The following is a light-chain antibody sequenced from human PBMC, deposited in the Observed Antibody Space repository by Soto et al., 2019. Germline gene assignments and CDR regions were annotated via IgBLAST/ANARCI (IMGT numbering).Light chain of an antibody. Sequence: IVMTQYTDTLSVSPGERATLSCWASQSVSTNLAWYQQKAGQAPRLLMYGASSRATGFPARFSGSGSGTDFTLTISNLEAEDFAVYYGQQRSGWLTFGGGTKV. V-gene: IGKV3-15*01. CDR2: GAS. CDR3: QQRSGWLT. J-gene: IGKJ4*01. CDR1: QSVSTN.